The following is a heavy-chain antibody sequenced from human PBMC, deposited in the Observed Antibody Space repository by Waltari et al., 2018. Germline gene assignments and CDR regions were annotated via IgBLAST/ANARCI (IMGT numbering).Heavy chain of an antibody. CDR3: AKDGSASRLVRYYLDS. V-gene: IGHV3-33*06. CDR2: IWYDGSYK. Sequence: QVQLVESGGGVVQPGRSLRLSCAASGFTFRRYARQWVRQVPGKGCEWVAVIWYDGSYKFYADSVKGRFSISRDNPKNTLHLQMDSLRAEDSAIYYCAKDGSASRLVRYYLDSWGPGTLVTVSS. CDR1: GFTFRRYA. J-gene: IGHJ4*02. D-gene: IGHD2-8*02.